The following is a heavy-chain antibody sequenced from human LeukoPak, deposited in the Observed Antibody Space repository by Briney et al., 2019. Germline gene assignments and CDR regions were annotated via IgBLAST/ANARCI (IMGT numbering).Heavy chain of an antibody. V-gene: IGHV1-2*04. Sequence: ASVNVSCKASGYTFTGYYMHWVRQAPGQGLEWMGWINPNSGGTNYAQKFQGWVTMTRDTSISTAYMELSRLRSDDTAVYYCAREGGGSGGWFDPWGQGTLVTVSS. D-gene: IGHD2-15*01. CDR3: AREGGGSGGWFDP. CDR1: GYTFTGYY. CDR2: INPNSGGT. J-gene: IGHJ5*02.